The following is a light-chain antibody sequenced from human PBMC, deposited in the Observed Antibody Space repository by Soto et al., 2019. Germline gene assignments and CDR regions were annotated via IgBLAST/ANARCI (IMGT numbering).Light chain of an antibody. CDR3: HQHAESPLT. CDR2: DAS. V-gene: IGKV1-5*01. J-gene: IGKJ4*01. Sequence: DIQMTQSPSTLSASVGDRVTITCRASQSISSWLAWYQQKPGKAPKLLIYDASSLESGVPSRFSGSGSGTEFTLTISSLQPEDFAVYYCHQHAESPLTFGGGTKVDIK. CDR1: QSISSW.